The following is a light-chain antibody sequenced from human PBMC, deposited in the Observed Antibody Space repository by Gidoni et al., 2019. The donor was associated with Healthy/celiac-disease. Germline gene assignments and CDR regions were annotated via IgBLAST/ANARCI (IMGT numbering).Light chain of an antibody. CDR2: DAS. CDR3: QQYDNLLLT. J-gene: IGKJ4*01. CDR1: QDISNY. V-gene: IGKV1-33*01. Sequence: DLQMTQSPYSLSASVGDRVTITCQASQDISNYLNWYQQKPGKAPKLLIYDASNLETGVPSRFSGSGSGTDFTFTISSLQAEDIATYYCQQYDNLLLTFGGGTKVEIK.